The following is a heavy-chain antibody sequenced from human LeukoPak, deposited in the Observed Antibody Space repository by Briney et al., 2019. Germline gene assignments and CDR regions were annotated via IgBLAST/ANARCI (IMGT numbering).Heavy chain of an antibody. Sequence: ASVKVSCKASGYTLTDYYMHWVRQAPGQGLEWVGRINPNSGGTNYAQKFQGRVTMTRDTSISTVYMELSRLRSDDTAVYYCARVGYYESSGYYEYWGQGTLVTVSS. V-gene: IGHV1-2*06. CDR2: INPNSGGT. CDR1: GYTLTDYY. CDR3: ARVGYYESSGYYEY. D-gene: IGHD3-22*01. J-gene: IGHJ4*02.